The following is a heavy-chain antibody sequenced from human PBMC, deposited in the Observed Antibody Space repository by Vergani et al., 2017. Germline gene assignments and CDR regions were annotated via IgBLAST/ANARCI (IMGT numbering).Heavy chain of an antibody. Sequence: EVQLVESGGVVVQPGGSLRLSCAASGFTFDAYTMHWVRQAPGKGLEWVSLISWDGGSTYYADSVKGRFTISTDNSKNSLYLQMNTLRTKDTALYYCAKVIMEQWMCCTDYWGQGTLVTVSS. J-gene: IGHJ4*02. V-gene: IGHV3-43*01. CDR2: ISWDGGST. CDR1: GFTFDAYT. CDR3: AKVIMEQWMCCTDY. D-gene: IGHD6-19*01.